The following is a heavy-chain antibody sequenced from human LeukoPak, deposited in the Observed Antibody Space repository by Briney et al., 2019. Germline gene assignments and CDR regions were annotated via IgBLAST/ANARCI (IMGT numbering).Heavy chain of an antibody. J-gene: IGHJ4*02. D-gene: IGHD5-12*01. CDR3: ASCRDGYNYAFDY. V-gene: IGHV4-39*01. Sequence: PSETLSLTCSVSGGSISSSTHYWGWIRQPPGKGLEWIGSIYYSGNTYYNPSLKSRVTISVDTSKDQFSLKLSSVTAADTAVYYCASCRDGYNYAFDYWGQGTLVTVSS. CDR2: IYYSGNT. CDR1: GGSISSSTHY.